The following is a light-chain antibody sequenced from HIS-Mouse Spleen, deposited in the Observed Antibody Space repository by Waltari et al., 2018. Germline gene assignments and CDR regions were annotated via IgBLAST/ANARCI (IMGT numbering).Light chain of an antibody. CDR3: QSADSSGTWV. CDR2: KDS. CDR1: ALPKQY. Sequence: SYELTQPPSVSVSPGQTARITCSGAALPKQYADWYQQKPGQAPVLVIYKDSERPSGIPERFSGSSSGTTVTLTISGVQAEDEADYYCQSADSSGTWVFGGGTKLTVL. J-gene: IGLJ3*02. V-gene: IGLV3-25*03.